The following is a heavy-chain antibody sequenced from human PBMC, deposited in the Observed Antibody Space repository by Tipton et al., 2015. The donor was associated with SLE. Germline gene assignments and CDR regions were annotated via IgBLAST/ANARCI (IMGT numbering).Heavy chain of an antibody. CDR1: GGSIRGGDYY. J-gene: IGHJ4*02. CDR2: INDSGAT. CDR3: ARHLGASFDF. Sequence: TLSLTCTVSGGSIRGGDYYWSWIRQHPGKGLEWIGYINDSGATFYNPFLRSRSAISVDTSQNQFSLRLTSVTAADTAVYYCARHLGASFDFWGQGILVTVSS. V-gene: IGHV4-31*03.